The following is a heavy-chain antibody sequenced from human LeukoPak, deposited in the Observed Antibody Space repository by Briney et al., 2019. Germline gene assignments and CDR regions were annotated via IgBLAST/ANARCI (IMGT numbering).Heavy chain of an antibody. Sequence: SSETLSLTCTVSGGSISSGGYYWSWIRQPPGKGLENIGYVYHSGSTYYNPSLRSRVTISVDRSMNQFSLKLISVTAADTAVYYCAREFSTISSLDYWGQGTLVTVSS. CDR3: AREFSTISSLDY. CDR1: GGSISSGGYY. CDR2: VYHSGST. J-gene: IGHJ4*02. V-gene: IGHV4-30-2*01. D-gene: IGHD2-2*01.